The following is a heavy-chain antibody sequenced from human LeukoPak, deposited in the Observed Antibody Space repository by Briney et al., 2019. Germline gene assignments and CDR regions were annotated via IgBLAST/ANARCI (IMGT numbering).Heavy chain of an antibody. V-gene: IGHV4-59*01. CDR3: ARDRGWSWYY. CDR1: GGSISSYY. Sequence: SETLSLTCTVSGGSISSYYWSWIRQPPGKGLEWIGYIYYSGSTNYNPSLKSRVTISVDTSKNQFSLKLSSVTAADTAVYYCARDRGWSWYYRGQGTLVTVSS. J-gene: IGHJ4*02. D-gene: IGHD2-15*01. CDR2: IYYSGST.